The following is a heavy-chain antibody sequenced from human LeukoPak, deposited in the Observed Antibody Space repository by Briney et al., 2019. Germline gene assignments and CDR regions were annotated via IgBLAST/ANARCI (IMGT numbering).Heavy chain of an antibody. CDR1: GGSISSYY. CDR2: IYTSGST. V-gene: IGHV4-4*07. D-gene: IGHD4-17*01. J-gene: IGHJ3*02. Sequence: PSETLSLTCTVSGGSISSYYWSWIRQPAGKGLGWIGRIYTSGSTNYNPSLKSRVTMSVDTSKNQFSLKLSSVTAADTAVYYCARIFYGDYRAGEAFDIWGQGTMVTVSS. CDR3: ARIFYGDYRAGEAFDI.